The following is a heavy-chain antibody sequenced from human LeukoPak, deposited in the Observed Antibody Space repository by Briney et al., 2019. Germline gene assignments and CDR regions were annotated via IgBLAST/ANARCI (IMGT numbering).Heavy chain of an antibody. CDR1: GYTFTHEW. D-gene: IGHD3-10*01. V-gene: IGHV5-51*01. CDR3: ARHSDVIGAI. CDR2: IYPRDSDT. Sequence: GESLKISCKASGYTFTHEWIGWVRKKPASGLEWMGIIYPRDSDTRYSPSFQGHVTISADTSINTAYLEWSRLEASDTGIYYCARHSDVIGAIWGQGTLVTVSS. J-gene: IGHJ4*02.